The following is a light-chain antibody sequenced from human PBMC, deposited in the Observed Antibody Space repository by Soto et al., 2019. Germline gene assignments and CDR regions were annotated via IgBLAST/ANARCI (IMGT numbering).Light chain of an antibody. Sequence: EIVLTQSPGTLSLSPGERATLSCRASQSVTSNYLGWYQQKPGQAPRLLIFGASIRATGIPDRFSGSGSGTDFTLTISRLEPEDFPVYHCQQYGSSPTTFGQGTKVEIK. J-gene: IGKJ1*01. V-gene: IGKV3-20*01. CDR3: QQYGSSPTT. CDR1: QSVTSNY. CDR2: GAS.